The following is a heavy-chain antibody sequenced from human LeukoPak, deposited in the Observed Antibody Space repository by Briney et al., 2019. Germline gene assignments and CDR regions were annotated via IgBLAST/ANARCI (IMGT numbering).Heavy chain of an antibody. CDR2: ISGSGGST. CDR1: GFTFSSYG. Sequence: GGSLRLSCAASGFTFSSYGMGWVRQAPGKGLEWVSAISGSGGSTYYADSVKGRFTISRDNSKNTLYLQMNSLRAEDTAVYYCAEDGALRYFDWLFYWGQGTLVTVSS. J-gene: IGHJ4*02. CDR3: AEDGALRYFDWLFY. V-gene: IGHV3-23*01. D-gene: IGHD3-9*01.